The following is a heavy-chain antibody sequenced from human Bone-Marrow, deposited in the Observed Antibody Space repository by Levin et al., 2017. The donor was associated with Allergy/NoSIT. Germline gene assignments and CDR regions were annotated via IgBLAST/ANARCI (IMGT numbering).Heavy chain of an antibody. CDR3: ARGWFGELLSH. CDR2: IYSGGST. V-gene: IGHV3-53*01. J-gene: IGHJ4*02. CDR1: GFTVSSNY. Sequence: PGGSLRLSCAASGFTVSSNYMSWVRQAPGKGPEWVSAIYSGGSTYYADSVKGRFTISRDNSKNTLYLQMNSLRAEDTAVYYCARGWFGELLSHWGQGTLVTVSS. D-gene: IGHD3-10*01.